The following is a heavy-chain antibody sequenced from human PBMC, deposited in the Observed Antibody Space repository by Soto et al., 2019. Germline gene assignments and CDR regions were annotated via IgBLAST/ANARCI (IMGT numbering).Heavy chain of an antibody. V-gene: IGHV4-59*11. CDR3: TRKDWNDAFDD. Sequence: SETLSPPCMCSVGSIASHFCSWVRQPPGKGLEYIGYMSYRENTNYNPTLKSRVTISLDTSENQFFLKVRSVTAAVTSVYYCTRKDWNDAFDDWGQGTMVTVSS. CDR1: VGSIASHF. J-gene: IGHJ4*01. D-gene: IGHD1-1*01. CDR2: MSYRENT.